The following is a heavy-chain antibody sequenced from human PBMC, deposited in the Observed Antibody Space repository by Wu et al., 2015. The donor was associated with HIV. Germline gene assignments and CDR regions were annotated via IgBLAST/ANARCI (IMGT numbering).Heavy chain of an antibody. CDR2: INPSGGST. J-gene: IGHJ6*03. CDR3: ARDRGPTFSSSVYYYYYMDV. CDR1: GYTFTSYY. Sequence: QVQLVQSGAEVKKPGASVKVSCKASGYTFTSYYMHWVRQAPGQGLEWMGIINPSGGSTSYAQKFQGRVTMTRDTSTSTVYMELSSLRSEDTAVYYCARDRGPTFSSSVYYYYYMDVWGKGTTVTVSS. D-gene: IGHD6-6*01. V-gene: IGHV1-46*03.